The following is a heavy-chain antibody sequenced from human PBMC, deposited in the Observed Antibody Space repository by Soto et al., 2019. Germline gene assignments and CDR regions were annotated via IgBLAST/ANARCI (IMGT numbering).Heavy chain of an antibody. Sequence: SETLSLTCTVSGGSISDGYYWSWIRQHPGKGLEWIGSISYSGSTSYNPSLKSRLTISVDRSKSQFSLNLSSVTAADTAVYYCARRGGRGGSYWFDPWCQGTLVSVAS. J-gene: IGHJ5*02. D-gene: IGHD2-15*01. V-gene: IGHV4-31*03. CDR1: GGSISDGYY. CDR3: ARRGGRGGSYWFDP. CDR2: ISYSGST.